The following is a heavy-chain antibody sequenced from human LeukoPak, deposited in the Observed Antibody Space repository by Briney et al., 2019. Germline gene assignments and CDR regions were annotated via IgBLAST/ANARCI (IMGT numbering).Heavy chain of an antibody. D-gene: IGHD5-18*01. V-gene: IGHV1-69*13. CDR1: GGTFSSYA. Sequence: VASVKVSCKASGGTFSSYAISWVRQAPGQGLEWMGGIIPFFGTANFAQKFQGRVTITADESTSTAYMELSSLRSEDTAVYYCALLDTAMVPIAEYFHHWGQGTLVTVSS. J-gene: IGHJ1*01. CDR3: ALLDTAMVPIAEYFHH. CDR2: IIPFFGTA.